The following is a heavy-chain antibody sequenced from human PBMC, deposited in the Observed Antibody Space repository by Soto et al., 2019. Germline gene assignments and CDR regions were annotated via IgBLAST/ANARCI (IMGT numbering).Heavy chain of an antibody. J-gene: IGHJ3*02. Sequence: ASVKVSCKASGDSFTTYYIHWVRQAPGQGLEWMGWIIPNSGGANYAQRFRGRITMTRDTSISTAYLEVSRLKYDDTAMYYCVRRGTHHGFDIWGQGTLVTVSS. CDR1: GDSFTTYY. V-gene: IGHV1-2*02. CDR2: IIPNSGGA. CDR3: VRRGTHHGFDI.